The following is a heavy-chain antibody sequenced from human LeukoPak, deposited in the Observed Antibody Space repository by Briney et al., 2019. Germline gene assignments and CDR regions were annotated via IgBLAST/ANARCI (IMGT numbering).Heavy chain of an antibody. Sequence: GGSLRLSCAASGFTFSNYWMDWVRQAPGKGLEWVAFIRYDGSNKYYADSVKGRFTISRDNSKNRLYLQMNSLRAEDTAVYYCAKVVVAATYSYYYGMDVWGQGTTVTVSS. D-gene: IGHD2-15*01. J-gene: IGHJ6*02. V-gene: IGHV3-30*02. CDR3: AKVVVAATYSYYYGMDV. CDR1: GFTFSNYW. CDR2: IRYDGSNK.